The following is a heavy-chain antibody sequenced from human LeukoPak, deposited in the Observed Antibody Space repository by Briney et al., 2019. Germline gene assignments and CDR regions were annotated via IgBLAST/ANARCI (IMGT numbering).Heavy chain of an antibody. D-gene: IGHD3-22*01. CDR3: ARAGRAGPMIGY. CDR1: GFTFSSYW. V-gene: IGHV3-74*01. Sequence: GGSLRLSCAASGFTFSSYWMHWVRQAPGKGLVWVSRINSDGSSTSYADSVKGRFTISRDNAKNTLYLQMNSLRAEDTAVYYCARAGRAGPMIGYWGQGTLVTVSS. CDR2: INSDGSST. J-gene: IGHJ4*02.